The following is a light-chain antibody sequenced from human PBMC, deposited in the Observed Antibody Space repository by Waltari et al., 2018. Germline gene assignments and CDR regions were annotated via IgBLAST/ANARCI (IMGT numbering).Light chain of an antibody. J-gene: IGKJ1*01. CDR2: DAS. CDR1: QTIDNY. Sequence: DIQMTQSPSTLSASVGDRVTITCRASQTIDNYLAWYQQKPGEAPKVMIYDASTLETGVPSRFSGSGFGTDSSLTISSLQPDDFATYWCQQYNIYSPQAFGQGTKVEVK. V-gene: IGKV1-5*01. CDR3: QQYNIYSPQA.